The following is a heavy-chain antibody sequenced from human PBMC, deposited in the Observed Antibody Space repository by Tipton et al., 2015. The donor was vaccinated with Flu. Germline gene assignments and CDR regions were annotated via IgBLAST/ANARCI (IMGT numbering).Heavy chain of an antibody. J-gene: IGHJ4*02. V-gene: IGHV4-34*01. Sequence: TLSLTCAVYGGSFSGYYWSWIRQPPGKGLEWIGEINHSGSTNYNPSLKSRVTISVDTSKNQFSLKLSSVTAADTAVYYCQIRYFDWPYPPALPQVDYWGQGTLVTVSS. CDR2: INHSGST. CDR1: GGSFSGYY. D-gene: IGHD3-9*01. CDR3: QIRYFDWPYPPALPQVDY.